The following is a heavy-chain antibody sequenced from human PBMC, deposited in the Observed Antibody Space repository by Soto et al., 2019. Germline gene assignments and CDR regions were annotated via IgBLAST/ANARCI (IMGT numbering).Heavy chain of an antibody. J-gene: IGHJ3*02. CDR2: IYYSGNT. Sequence: SVTLSLTCTVSGASISGGACFWSWIRQRPGKGLEWIGFIYYSGNTNYNPSLKSRVTLSVDTSTNHFSLKLSSVTAADAALYYCARSPTNYDILTGYYTSAFDIWGHGTMVT. CDR3: ARSPTNYDILTGYYTSAFDI. V-gene: IGHV4-31*03. CDR1: GASISGGACF. D-gene: IGHD3-9*01.